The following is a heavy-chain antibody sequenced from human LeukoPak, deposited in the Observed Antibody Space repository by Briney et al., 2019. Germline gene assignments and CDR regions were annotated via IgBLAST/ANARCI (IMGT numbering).Heavy chain of an antibody. D-gene: IGHD3-16*01. CDR1: GFTFSSYS. J-gene: IGHJ4*02. CDR2: ISSSSSYI. Sequence: GGALRLSRAASGFTFSSYSMNWVRQAPGKGLEWVSSISSSSSYIYYEDSVKGRFTISRDNAKNSLYLQMNSLGAEDAAVYYCARGVRNYDYVWGSYSYWGEETLVSVSS. V-gene: IGHV3-21*01. CDR3: ARGVRNYDYVWGSYSY.